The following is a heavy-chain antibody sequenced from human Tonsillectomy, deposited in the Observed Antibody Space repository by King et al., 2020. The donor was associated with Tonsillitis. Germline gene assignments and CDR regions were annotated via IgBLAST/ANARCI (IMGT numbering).Heavy chain of an antibody. CDR1: RCTFSNYD. J-gene: IGHJ3*01. Sequence: DVQLVESGGDLVQPGGSLRLSCVASRCTFSNYDMHWVRQPTGKSLVWVASIGTAEDTFYPGSVKGRFTVSRENAKNSLYLQMNSLRAGDTAVYYCARAPIGGAAAGAGAFDVWGLGTVVTVSS. V-gene: IGHV3-13*01. CDR2: IGTAEDT. CDR3: ARAPIGGAAAGAGAFDV. D-gene: IGHD2-15*01.